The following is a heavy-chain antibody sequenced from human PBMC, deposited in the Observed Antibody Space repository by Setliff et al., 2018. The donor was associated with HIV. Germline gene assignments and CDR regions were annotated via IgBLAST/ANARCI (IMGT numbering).Heavy chain of an antibody. D-gene: IGHD1-26*01. CDR3: ARLRSELGVFDY. CDR2: VYHSGST. V-gene: IGHV4-59*08. J-gene: IGHJ4*02. Sequence: PSETLSLTCTVSGGSISSDYWSRIRQPPGKGLEWIGYVYHSGSTNYNPSLKSRVTISVDTSKNQFSMKLRSVTAADTAVYYCARLRSELGVFDYWVQGTLVTVSS. CDR1: GGSISSDY.